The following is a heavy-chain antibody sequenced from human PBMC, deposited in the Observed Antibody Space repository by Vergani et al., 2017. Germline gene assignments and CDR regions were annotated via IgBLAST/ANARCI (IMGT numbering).Heavy chain of an antibody. CDR3: ARADQRKGPVIAAAGTVWFYYYYWMDG. Sequence: VQLVQSGAAVKKPGASVKVSCKASVYTFTSYYMHWVRPVPGQGLAWMGIINPSGGSTSYAQKFQGRVTMTRDTSTSTVYMELSSLRSEDTSVYYCARADQRKGPVIAAAGTVWFYYYYWMDGWGRGTTVTVS. CDR2: INPSGGST. J-gene: IGHJ6*02. D-gene: IGHD6-13*01. V-gene: IGHV1-46*03. CDR1: VYTFTSYY.